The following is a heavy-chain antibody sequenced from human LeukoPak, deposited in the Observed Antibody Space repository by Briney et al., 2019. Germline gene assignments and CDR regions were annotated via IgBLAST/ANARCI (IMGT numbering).Heavy chain of an antibody. CDR1: GGSFSGYY. D-gene: IGHD3-3*01. CDR3: ARGYDFWSGSYMDV. J-gene: IGHJ6*03. CDR2: INHSGST. V-gene: IGHV4-34*01. Sequence: SETLSLTCAVYGGSFSGYYWSWIRQPPGKGLEWMGEINHSGSTNYNPSLKSRVTISVDTSKNQFSLKLSSVTAADTAVYYCARGYDFWSGSYMDVWGKGTTVTVSS.